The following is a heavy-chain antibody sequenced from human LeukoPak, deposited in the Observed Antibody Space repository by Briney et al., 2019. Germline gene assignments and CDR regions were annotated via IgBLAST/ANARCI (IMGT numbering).Heavy chain of an antibody. CDR3: ARMKWAHLWFGESFDY. CDR1: GYTFTSYG. J-gene: IGHJ4*02. CDR2: ISAYNGNT. Sequence: ASVKVSCKASGYTFTSYGISWVRQAPGRGLEWMGWISAYNGNTNYAQKLQGRVTMTTDTSTSTAYMELRSLRSDDTAVYYCARMKWAHLWFGESFDYWGQGTLVTVSS. D-gene: IGHD3-10*01. V-gene: IGHV1-18*01.